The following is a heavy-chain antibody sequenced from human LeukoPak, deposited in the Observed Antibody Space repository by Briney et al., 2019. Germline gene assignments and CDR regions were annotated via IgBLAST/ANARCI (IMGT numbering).Heavy chain of an antibody. CDR3: VRVASRAFDY. Sequence: GGSLRLSCAGSRFTVSSNYMSWVRQAPGKGLEWVSIIYSGTTTYYADSVKGRFTISRDNSKNTLYLQMSSLRAEDTAVYYCVRVASRAFDYWGQGTLVTVSS. CDR1: RFTVSSNY. J-gene: IGHJ4*02. CDR2: IYSGTTT. V-gene: IGHV3-66*01.